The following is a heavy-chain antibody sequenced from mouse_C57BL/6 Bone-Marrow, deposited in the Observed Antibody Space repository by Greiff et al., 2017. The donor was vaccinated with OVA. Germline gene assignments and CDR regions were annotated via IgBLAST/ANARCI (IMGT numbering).Heavy chain of an antibody. CDR3: ARTYYYGSSYGYFDV. CDR2: INPSTGGT. D-gene: IGHD1-1*01. J-gene: IGHJ1*03. CDR1: GYSFTGYY. Sequence: DVQLQESGPELVKPGASVKISCKASGYSFTGYYMNWVKQSPEKSLEWIGEINPSTGGTTYNQKFKAKATLTVDKSSSTAYMQLKSLTSEDSAVYYCARTYYYGSSYGYFDVWGTGTTVTVSS. V-gene: IGHV1-42*01.